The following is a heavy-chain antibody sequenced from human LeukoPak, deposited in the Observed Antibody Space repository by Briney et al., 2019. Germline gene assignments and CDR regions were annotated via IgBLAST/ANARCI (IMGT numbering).Heavy chain of an antibody. CDR3: ARGGGGEYYYDSSAEKGTPARLYAFDI. CDR2: IYHSGST. J-gene: IGHJ3*02. V-gene: IGHV4-39*07. Sequence: SETLSLTCSVSGGSISSSSYYWGWIRQPPGKGLEWIGSIYHSGSTYYNPSLKSRVTISVDTSKNQFSLKLSSVTAADTAVCYCARGGGGEYYYDSSAEKGTPARLYAFDIWGQGTMVTVSS. CDR1: GGSISSSSYY. D-gene: IGHD3-22*01.